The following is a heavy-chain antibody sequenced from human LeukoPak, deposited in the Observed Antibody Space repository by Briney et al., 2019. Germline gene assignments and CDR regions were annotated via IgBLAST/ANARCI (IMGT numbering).Heavy chain of an antibody. V-gene: IGHV4-34*01. J-gene: IGHJ6*02. CDR3: ARGGRSGWYFGGGKGNYYYYGMDV. Sequence: SETLSLTCAVCGGSFSGYYWSWIRQPPGKGLEWIGEINHSGSTNYNPSLKSRVTISVDTSKNQFSLKLSSVTAADTAVYYCARGGRSGWYFGGGKGNYYYYGMDVWGQGTTVTVSS. CDR1: GGSFSGYY. D-gene: IGHD6-19*01. CDR2: INHSGST.